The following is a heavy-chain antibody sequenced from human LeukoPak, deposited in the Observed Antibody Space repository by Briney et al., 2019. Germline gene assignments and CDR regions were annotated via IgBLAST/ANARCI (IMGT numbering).Heavy chain of an antibody. CDR2: IIPIFGTA. J-gene: IGHJ6*03. V-gene: IGHV1-69*05. CDR3: ARVGQSRFWSGYPFYYYYMDV. Sequence: ASVKVSCKASGGTFSSYAISWVRQAPGQGLEWMGGIIPIFGTANYAQKFQGRVTITTDESTSTAYMELSSLRSEDTAVYYCARVGQSRFWSGYPFYYYYMDVWGKGTTVTVSS. D-gene: IGHD3-3*01. CDR1: GGTFSSYA.